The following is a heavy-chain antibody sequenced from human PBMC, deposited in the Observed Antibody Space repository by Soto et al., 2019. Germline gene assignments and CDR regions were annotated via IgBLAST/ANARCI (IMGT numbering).Heavy chain of an antibody. CDR1: GGSISSSSFH. CDR2: IYYSGST. V-gene: IGHV4-39*01. D-gene: IGHD6-13*01. Sequence: QLQLQESGPGLVKPSETLSLTCTVSGGSISSSSFHWGWIRQPPGKGLEWIGSIYYSGSTYYSPSSKGRVTISVDTSKNQFSLKLSSVTAADTAVYYCARRERAAGTDWWFDPWGQGTLVTVSS. J-gene: IGHJ5*02. CDR3: ARRERAAGTDWWFDP.